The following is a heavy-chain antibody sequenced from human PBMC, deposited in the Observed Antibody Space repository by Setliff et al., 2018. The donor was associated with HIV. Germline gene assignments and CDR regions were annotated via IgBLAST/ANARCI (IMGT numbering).Heavy chain of an antibody. CDR1: GFTFSSYG. CDR2: LNPEANYI. V-gene: IGHV3-21*01. J-gene: IGHJ6*02. Sequence: GGSLRLSCAAFGFTFSSYGMSWVRQSPGEGLLWVARLNPEANYIHYADSVKGRFTISRDNAKNSLYLQMNSLRAEDTAVYYCARDTFDGRSYYGWDVWGQGTTVTVSS. D-gene: IGHD3-9*01. CDR3: ARDTFDGRSYYGWDV.